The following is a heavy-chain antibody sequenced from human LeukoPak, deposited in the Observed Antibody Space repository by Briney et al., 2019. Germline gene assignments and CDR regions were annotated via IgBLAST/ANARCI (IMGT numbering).Heavy chain of an antibody. CDR3: ARGAYEYPYYYDSSGYYYFDY. D-gene: IGHD3-22*01. V-gene: IGHV4-59*01. CDR1: GGSISSYY. J-gene: IGHJ4*02. Sequence: PSETLSLTCTVSGGSISSYYWSWIRQPPGKGLEWIGYIYYSGSTNYNPSLKSRVTISVDTSKNQFSLKLSSVTAADTAVYYCARGAYEYPYYYDSSGYYYFDYWGQGTLVTVSS. CDR2: IYYSGST.